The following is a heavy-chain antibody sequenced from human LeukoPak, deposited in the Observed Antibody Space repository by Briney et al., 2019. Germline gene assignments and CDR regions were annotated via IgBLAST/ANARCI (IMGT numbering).Heavy chain of an antibody. D-gene: IGHD3-10*01. J-gene: IGHJ5*02. Sequence: SETLSLTCTVSGYSISSDYFWGWIRQPPGKGLEWIGNIYHSGSTYYNPSLKSRVTMSVDMSKNQFSLRLSSVTAADTAVYYCVRERNWFGELSWGQGTLVTVSP. V-gene: IGHV4-38-2*02. CDR3: VRERNWFGELS. CDR1: GYSISSDYF. CDR2: IYHSGST.